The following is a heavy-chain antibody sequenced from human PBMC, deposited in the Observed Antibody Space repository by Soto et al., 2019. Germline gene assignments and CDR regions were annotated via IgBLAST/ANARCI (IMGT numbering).Heavy chain of an antibody. D-gene: IGHD6-13*01. CDR1: GVTFSSYS. Sequence: GGSLGVWCSASGVTFSSYSMNWVRQAPGKGLEWVSSISSSSSYIYYADSVKGRFTISRDNAKNSLYLQMNSLRAEDTAVYYCARVRSSSWYTPPDYWGQGTLVTV. V-gene: IGHV3-21*01. J-gene: IGHJ4*02. CDR2: ISSSSSYI. CDR3: ARVRSSSWYTPPDY.